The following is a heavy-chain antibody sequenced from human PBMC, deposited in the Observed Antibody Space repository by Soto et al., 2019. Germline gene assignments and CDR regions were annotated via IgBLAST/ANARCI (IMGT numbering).Heavy chain of an antibody. V-gene: IGHV4-61*01. CDR1: GGSVSSGSYY. CDR3: ARGRGELSLYYFDY. CDR2: IYYNGGT. Sequence: QVQLQESGPGLVKPSETLSLTCTVSGGSVSSGSYYWNWIRQPPGKELEWIGYIYYNGGTYYNPSLQSRVTISVDTSKNQFFLKLSYVTAADTAVYYCARGRGELSLYYFDYWGQGTLVTASS. D-gene: IGHD3-16*02. J-gene: IGHJ4*02.